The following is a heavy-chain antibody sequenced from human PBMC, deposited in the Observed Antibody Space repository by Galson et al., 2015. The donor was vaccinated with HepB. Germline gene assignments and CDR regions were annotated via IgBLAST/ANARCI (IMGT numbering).Heavy chain of an antibody. CDR2: IYSGGGT. D-gene: IGHD3-10*01. J-gene: IGHJ4*02. CDR1: GFTVSSNY. Sequence: SLRLSCAASGFTVSSNYMSWVRQAPGKGLEWVSVIYSGGGTYYADSVKGRFTISRHNSKNTLYLQMNSLRAEDTAVYYCATQFMVRGVTTLDYWGQGTLVTVSS. V-gene: IGHV3-53*04. CDR3: ATQFMVRGVTTLDY.